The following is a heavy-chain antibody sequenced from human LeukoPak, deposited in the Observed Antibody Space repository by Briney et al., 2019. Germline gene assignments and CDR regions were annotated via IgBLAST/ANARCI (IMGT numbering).Heavy chain of an antibody. Sequence: SETLSLTCTVSGGSISSYYWSWIRQPPGKGLEWIGYIYYSGSTNYNPSLKSRVTISVDTSKNQFSLKLSSVTAADTAVYYCASSAKYYYYYYMDVWGKGTTVTVSS. J-gene: IGHJ6*03. CDR3: ASSAKYYYYYYMDV. CDR1: GGSISSYY. CDR2: IYYSGST. V-gene: IGHV4-59*01. D-gene: IGHD6-19*01.